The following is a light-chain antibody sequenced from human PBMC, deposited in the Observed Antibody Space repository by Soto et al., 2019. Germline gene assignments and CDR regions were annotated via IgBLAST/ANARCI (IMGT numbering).Light chain of an antibody. CDR2: EVS. CDR1: SSDVGGYNY. Sequence: QSALTQPASVSGSPGQSIAISCTGTSSDVGGYNYVSWYQQHPGKAPKLMIYEVSNRPSGVSNRFSGSKSDNTASLTIAGLQAEDEADYYCYSSTSSSTWVFGGGTKLTVL. CDR3: YSSTSSSTWV. V-gene: IGLV2-14*01. J-gene: IGLJ3*02.